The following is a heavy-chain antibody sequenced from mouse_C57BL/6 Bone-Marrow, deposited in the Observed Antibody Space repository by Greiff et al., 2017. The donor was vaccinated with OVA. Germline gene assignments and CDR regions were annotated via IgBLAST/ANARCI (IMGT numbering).Heavy chain of an antibody. Sequence: EVQLVESGGGLVKPGGSLKLSCAASGFNFSSYAMSWVRQTPEKRLEWVATISDGGSYTYYPDNVKGRFTISRDNSKNNMYLQMSHLKAEDTAMYCCARDRGSSGSFAYWGQGTLVTVSA. V-gene: IGHV5-4*01. CDR3: ARDRGSSGSFAY. CDR1: GFNFSSYA. CDR2: ISDGGSYT. J-gene: IGHJ3*01. D-gene: IGHD3-1*01.